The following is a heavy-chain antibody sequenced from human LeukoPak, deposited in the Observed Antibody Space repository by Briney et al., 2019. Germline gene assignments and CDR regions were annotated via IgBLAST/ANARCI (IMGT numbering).Heavy chain of an antibody. CDR1: GFSFGRFA. CDR2: ISYDGARN. D-gene: IGHD3-16*01. J-gene: IGHJ4*02. CDR3: ARGDVAPNTRRPFDY. V-gene: IGHV3-30*15. Sequence: GGSLRLSCAASGFSFGRFAMHWVRQAPGKGLEWVTVISYDGARNVHADSVEGRLSVSRDNFRSTLFLQLSSLRPEDTAVYYCARGDVAPNTRRPFDYWGQGTLVTVSS.